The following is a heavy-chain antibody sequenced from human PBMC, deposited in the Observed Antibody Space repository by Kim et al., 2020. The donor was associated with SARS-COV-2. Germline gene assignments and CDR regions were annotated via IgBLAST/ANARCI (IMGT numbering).Heavy chain of an antibody. Sequence: SETLSLTCAVYGGSFSGYYWSWIRQPPGKGLEWIGEINHSGSANYNPSLKSRGTISVDTSKNQFSLKLTSVTAADTAVSYCARRLSNTSGWGSHYCDLWGQGTLVTVSS. CDR1: GGSFSGYY. D-gene: IGHD3-10*01. J-gene: IGHJ4*02. V-gene: IGHV4-34*01. CDR3: ARRLSNTSGWGSHYCDL. CDR2: INHSGSA.